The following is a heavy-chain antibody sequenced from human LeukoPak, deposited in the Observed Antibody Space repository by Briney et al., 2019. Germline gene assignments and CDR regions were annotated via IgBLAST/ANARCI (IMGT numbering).Heavy chain of an antibody. V-gene: IGHV1-18*01. J-gene: IGHJ6*02. CDR3: ARGETYYYDSSGPAPYGMDV. CDR1: GYTFTSYG. D-gene: IGHD3-22*01. Sequence: ASVKVSCKASGYTFTSYGISWVRQAPEQGLEWMGWISAYNGNTNYAQKLQGRVTMTTDTSTSTAHMELRSLRSDDTAVYYCARGETYYYDSSGPAPYGMDVWGQGTTVTVSS. CDR2: ISAYNGNT.